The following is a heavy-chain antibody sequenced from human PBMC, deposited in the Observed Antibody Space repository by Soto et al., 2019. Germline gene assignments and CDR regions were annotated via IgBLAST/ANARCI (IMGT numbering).Heavy chain of an antibody. J-gene: IGHJ4*02. CDR1: GFTFSSYW. Sequence: PGGSLRLSCAASGFTFSSYWMSWVRQAPGKGLEWVANIKQDGSEKYYADSVKGRFTISRDNSKNTLYLQMNSLRAEDTAVYYCARDRGIAAAGIRDWGQGTLVTVSS. CDR3: ARDRGIAAAGIRD. V-gene: IGHV3-7*01. D-gene: IGHD6-13*01. CDR2: IKQDGSEK.